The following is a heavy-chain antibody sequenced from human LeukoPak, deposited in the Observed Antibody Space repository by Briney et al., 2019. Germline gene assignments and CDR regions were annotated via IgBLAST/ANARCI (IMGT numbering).Heavy chain of an antibody. Sequence: PGGSLRLSCAASGFTFTTYAMSWVRQAPGKGLEWVSAVSGTGAMTYYADSVKGRFTIPRDTSTNTLNLQMKSLRAEDTAVYYCATLDSFDSSTYGDYWGQGTLVTVSS. D-gene: IGHD3-22*01. CDR3: ATLDSFDSSTYGDY. CDR2: VSGTGAMT. V-gene: IGHV3-23*01. J-gene: IGHJ4*02. CDR1: GFTFTTYA.